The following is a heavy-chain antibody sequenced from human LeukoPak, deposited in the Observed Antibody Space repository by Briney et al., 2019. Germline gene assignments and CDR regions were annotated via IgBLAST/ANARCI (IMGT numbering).Heavy chain of an antibody. J-gene: IGHJ6*02. CDR2: INHSGST. V-gene: IGHV4-34*01. Sequence: KSSETLSLTCAVYGGSFSGYYWSWIRQPPGKGLEWIGEINHSGSTNYNPSLKSRVTISVDTSKNQFSLKLSSVTAADTAVYYCASSTRAYYYYGMDVWGQGTTVTVSS. CDR3: ASSTRAYYYYGMDV. CDR1: GGSFSGYY. D-gene: IGHD2-2*01.